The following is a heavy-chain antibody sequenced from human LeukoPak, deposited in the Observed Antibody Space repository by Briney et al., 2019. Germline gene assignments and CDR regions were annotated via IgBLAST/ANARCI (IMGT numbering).Heavy chain of an antibody. V-gene: IGHV4-34*01. J-gene: IGHJ5*02. D-gene: IGHD5-12*01. Sequence: SETLSLTCAVYGGSFSGYYWSWIRQPPGKGLEWIGEINHSGSTNYNPSLKSRVTISVDTSKNQFSLKLSSVTAADTAVYYCARHRTVATRSWFDPWGQGTLVTVSS. CDR3: ARHRTVATRSWFDP. CDR1: GGSFSGYY. CDR2: INHSGST.